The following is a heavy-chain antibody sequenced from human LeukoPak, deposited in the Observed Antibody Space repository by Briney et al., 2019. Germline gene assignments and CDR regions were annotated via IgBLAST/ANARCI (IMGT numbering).Heavy chain of an antibody. CDR3: ATATRYGYNWNYDPVYYFDY. CDR2: FDPEDGET. V-gene: IGHV1-24*01. CDR1: GYTLTELS. J-gene: IGHJ4*02. Sequence: ASVKVSCKVSGYTLTELSMHWVRQAPGKGLEWMGGFDPEDGETIYAQKFQGRVTMTEDTSTDTAYMELSSLRSEDTAMYYCATATRYGYNWNYDPVYYFDYWGQGTLVTVSS. D-gene: IGHD1-7*01.